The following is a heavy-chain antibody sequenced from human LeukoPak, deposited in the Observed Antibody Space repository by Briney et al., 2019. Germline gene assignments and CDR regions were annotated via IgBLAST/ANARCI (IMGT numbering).Heavy chain of an antibody. V-gene: IGHV1-2*06. D-gene: IGHD6-19*01. Sequence: ASVKVSCKASGYTFTGYYMHWVRRAPGQGLEWMGRINPNSGGTNYAQKFQGRVTMTRDTSISTAYMELSRLRSDDTAVCYCARVSSGWYYFDYWGQGTLVTVSS. CDR2: INPNSGGT. CDR3: ARVSSGWYYFDY. CDR1: GYTFTGYY. J-gene: IGHJ4*02.